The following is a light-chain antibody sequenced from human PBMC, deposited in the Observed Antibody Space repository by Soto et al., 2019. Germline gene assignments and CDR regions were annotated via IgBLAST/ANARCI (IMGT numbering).Light chain of an antibody. Sequence: QSALTQPASVSGSPGQSIAISCTGTSSDVGGYNYVSWHQQHPGRAPKLIIYAVSNRPSGVSARCSGSKSGNTASLTISGLQADDVADYYCNSHTSSSSLVVFGGGTKLTVL. J-gene: IGLJ3*02. V-gene: IGLV2-14*01. CDR2: AVS. CDR3: NSHTSSSSLVV. CDR1: SSDVGGYNY.